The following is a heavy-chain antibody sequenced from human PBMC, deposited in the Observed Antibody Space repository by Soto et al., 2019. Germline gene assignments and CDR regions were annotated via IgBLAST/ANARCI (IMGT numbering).Heavy chain of an antibody. CDR3: ARGGTYYYGSGSYMYYFDY. CDR2: IYYSGST. D-gene: IGHD3-10*01. V-gene: IGHV4-59*01. J-gene: IGHJ4*02. CDR1: GGSISSYY. Sequence: QVQLQESGPGLVKPSETLSLTCTVSGGSISSYYWSWIRQPPGKGLEWIGYIYYSGSTNYNPSLKSRVTISVDTSKNQFSLKLSSVTAADTAVYYCARGGTYYYGSGSYMYYFDYWGQGTLVTVSS.